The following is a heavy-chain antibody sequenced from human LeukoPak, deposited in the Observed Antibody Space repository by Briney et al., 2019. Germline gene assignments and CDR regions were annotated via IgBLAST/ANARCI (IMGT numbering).Heavy chain of an antibody. CDR1: GSTFSDYW. V-gene: IGHV3-7*01. CDR3: ARGLQEIDS. Sequence: GGSLRLSCAASGSTFSDYWMAWVRQAPGKGLEWVANIKKDVSEKYYVESVKGRFSISRDNAKNSLYLQMSSLRVEDTAVYYCARGLQEIDSWGQGTLVTVSS. J-gene: IGHJ5*01. CDR2: IKKDVSEK.